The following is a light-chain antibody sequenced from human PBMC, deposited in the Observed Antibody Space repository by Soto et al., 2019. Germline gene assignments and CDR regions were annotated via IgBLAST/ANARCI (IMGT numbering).Light chain of an antibody. Sequence: EIVLTQSPATLSLSPGERATLSCRASQSISTYLAWYQQKPGQAPRLLLYDASNRATGVPARFSGSVSGTDFTLTISSLEPEDFAVYYCQQYGSSPPYTFGQGTKLEIK. CDR2: DAS. CDR1: QSISTY. V-gene: IGKV3-11*01. J-gene: IGKJ2*01. CDR3: QQYGSSPPYT.